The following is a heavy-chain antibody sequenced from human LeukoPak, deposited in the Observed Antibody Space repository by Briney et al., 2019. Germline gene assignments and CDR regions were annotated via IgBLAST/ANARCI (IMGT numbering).Heavy chain of an antibody. CDR2: ISCDGRNK. D-gene: IGHD4-11*01. CDR1: GFTFNSYG. CDR3: AKDLAGYSNDRDFGMDV. Sequence: GGSLRLSCAGSGFTFNSYGMHWVRQAPGKGLEWVAVISCDGRNKFYADSVKGRFTISRDNSKNTLYLQMNSLGAKDTALYHCAKDLAGYSNDRDFGMDVWGQGTTVTVSS. J-gene: IGHJ6*02. V-gene: IGHV3-30*18.